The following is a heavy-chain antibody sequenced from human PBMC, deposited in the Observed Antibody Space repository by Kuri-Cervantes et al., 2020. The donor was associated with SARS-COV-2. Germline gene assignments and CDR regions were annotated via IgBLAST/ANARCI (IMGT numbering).Heavy chain of an antibody. D-gene: IGHD6-13*01. V-gene: IGHV3-7*01. CDR3: ARDRRALIAAAGPPDY. J-gene: IGHJ4*02. Sequence: GESLKISCAASGFTFSSYWMSWVRQAPGKGLEWVANIKQDGSEKYYVDSVKGRFTISRDNAKNSLYLQMNSLRAEDTAVFYCARDRRALIAAAGPPDYWGQGTLVTVSS. CDR1: GFTFSSYW. CDR2: IKQDGSEK.